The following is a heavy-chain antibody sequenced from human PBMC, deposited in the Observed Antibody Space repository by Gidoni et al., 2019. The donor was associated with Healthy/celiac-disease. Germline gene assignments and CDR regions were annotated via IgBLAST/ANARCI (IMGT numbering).Heavy chain of an antibody. Sequence: QVQLVESGGGVVQPGRSLRLSCAASGFTFSSYGMHWVRQAPGKGLEWVAVIWYDGSNKYYADSVKGRFTISRDNSKNTLYLQMNSLRAEDTAVYYCARNTVTDLLFDYWGQGTLVTVSS. J-gene: IGHJ4*02. CDR2: IWYDGSNK. CDR1: GFTFSSYG. CDR3: ARNTVTDLLFDY. D-gene: IGHD4-17*01. V-gene: IGHV3-33*01.